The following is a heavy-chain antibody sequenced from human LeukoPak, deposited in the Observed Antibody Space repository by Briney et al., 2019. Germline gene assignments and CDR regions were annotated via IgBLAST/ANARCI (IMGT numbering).Heavy chain of an antibody. CDR3: ARATKVRYYYDSSGYYYDY. D-gene: IGHD3-22*01. CDR1: GGTFSSYA. J-gene: IGHJ4*02. CDR2: IIPIFGTA. V-gene: IGHV1-69*13. Sequence: ASVKVSCKASGGTFSSYAISWVRQAPGQGLEWMGGIIPIFGTANYAQKFQGRVTITADESTSTACMELSSLRSEDTAVYYCARATKVRYYYDSSGYYYDYWGQGTLVTVSS.